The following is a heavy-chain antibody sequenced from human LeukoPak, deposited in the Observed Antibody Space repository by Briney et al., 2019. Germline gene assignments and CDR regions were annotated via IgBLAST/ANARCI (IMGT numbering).Heavy chain of an antibody. Sequence: GGSLRLSCAASGFTFSRYAMSWVRQAPGKGLELVSSITSSGYDTYYRDSVKGRFTISRDNSENTLYLQMNSLRPEGTAMYYCAKDSRETLAGTEDYWGRGTLVTVSS. J-gene: IGHJ4*02. D-gene: IGHD6-19*01. V-gene: IGHV3-23*01. CDR3: AKDSRETLAGTEDY. CDR1: GFTFSRYA. CDR2: ITSSGYDT.